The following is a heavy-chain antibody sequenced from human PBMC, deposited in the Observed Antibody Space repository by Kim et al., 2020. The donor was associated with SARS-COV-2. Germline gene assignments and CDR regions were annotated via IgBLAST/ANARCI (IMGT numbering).Heavy chain of an antibody. CDR3: ARGMATTQSYWFAP. V-gene: IGHV4-59*09. J-gene: IGHJ5*02. Sequence: NPSLISRVTISVDTSKNQCSLKLSSVTAADTAVYYCARGMATTQSYWFAPWGQGTLVTVSS. D-gene: IGHD5-12*01.